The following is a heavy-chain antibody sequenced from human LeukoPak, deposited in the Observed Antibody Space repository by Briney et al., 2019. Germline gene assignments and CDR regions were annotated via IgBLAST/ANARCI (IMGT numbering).Heavy chain of an antibody. CDR2: IIPFFGTA. CDR3: ARMSGYCSGGSCYGNNWFDP. Sequence: SVKVSCKASGVTFSSYAISWVRQAPGQGLEWMGGIIPFFGTANYAQMFQGRVTITADESTTTAYMELSSLRSEDTAVYYCARMSGYCSGGSCYGNNWFDPWGQGTLVTVSS. V-gene: IGHV1-69*13. CDR1: GVTFSSYA. D-gene: IGHD2-15*01. J-gene: IGHJ5*02.